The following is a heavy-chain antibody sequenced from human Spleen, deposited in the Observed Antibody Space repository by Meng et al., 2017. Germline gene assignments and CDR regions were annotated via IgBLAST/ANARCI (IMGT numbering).Heavy chain of an antibody. Sequence: GESLKISCAASGFTFSSSDMNWVHQAPGKGLEWILGVSWNGSRTHYADSVKGQFIISRDNSRNTLYLQTNSLRAEDTAVYYCATESVAIGTYYFDYWGQGTPVTVSS. CDR2: VSWNGSRT. D-gene: IGHD1-1*01. V-gene: IGHV3-35*02. CDR3: ATESVAIGTYYFDY. CDR1: GFTFSSSD. J-gene: IGHJ4*02.